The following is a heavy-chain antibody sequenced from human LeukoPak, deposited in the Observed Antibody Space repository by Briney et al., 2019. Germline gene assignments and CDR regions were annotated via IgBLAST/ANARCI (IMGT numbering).Heavy chain of an antibody. CDR1: GYSFTGYY. CDR3: ARVMNREGTNY. J-gene: IGHJ4*02. CDR2: INPNTGGT. V-gene: IGHV1-2*02. D-gene: IGHD1/OR15-1a*01. Sequence: ASVKVSCEASGYSFTGYYIHWVRQAPGQGLAWMGWINPNTGGTKYAQKFQGRVTMTRDTSISTAYMELNRLRSDDTAVYYCARVMNREGTNYWGQGTLVTVSS.